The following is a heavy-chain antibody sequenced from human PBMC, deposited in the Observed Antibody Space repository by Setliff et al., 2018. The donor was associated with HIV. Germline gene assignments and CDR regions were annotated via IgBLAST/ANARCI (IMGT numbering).Heavy chain of an antibody. J-gene: IGHJ4*02. CDR2: ISSSGSSI. CDR1: GFTFSSYW. V-gene: IGHV3-48*03. CDR3: AKAMGHLPYFFDS. Sequence: GGSLRLSCAASGFTFSSYWMSWVRQAPGKGLEWVSYISSSGSSIYYGDSGKGRFTISRDNSRDTVFLEMTSLRAEDTAAYYCAKAMGHLPYFFDSWGQGTLVTVSS.